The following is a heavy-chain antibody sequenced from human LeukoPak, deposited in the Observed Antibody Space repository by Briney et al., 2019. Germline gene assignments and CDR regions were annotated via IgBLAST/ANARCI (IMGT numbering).Heavy chain of an antibody. V-gene: IGHV4-4*07. CDR2: IHTSGST. CDR3: ARYSVVSDAFDI. D-gene: IGHD3-22*01. Sequence: SETLSLTCTVSGGSISSYYWSWIRQPAGRGLEWIGRIHTSGSTNYNPSLKSRVTISVDTSKNQFSLKLSSVTAADTAVYYCARYSVVSDAFDIWGQGTMVTVSS. CDR1: GGSISSYY. J-gene: IGHJ3*02.